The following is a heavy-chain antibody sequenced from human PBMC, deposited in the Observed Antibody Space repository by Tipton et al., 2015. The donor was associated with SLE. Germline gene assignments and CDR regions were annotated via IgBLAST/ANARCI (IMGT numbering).Heavy chain of an antibody. CDR2: ISYTETT. D-gene: IGHD2-21*02. CDR3: ARVVTVGAAHYYDIDV. Sequence: TLSLTCTVSGGSISGYHWSWLRQPPGKGLEWIGYISYTETTKYNPSLESRVIISVDTSKNQFSLRLGSLTAADTAVYYCARVVTVGAAHYYDIDVWGQGTRVTVSS. V-gene: IGHV4-59*12. CDR1: GGSISGYH. J-gene: IGHJ6*02.